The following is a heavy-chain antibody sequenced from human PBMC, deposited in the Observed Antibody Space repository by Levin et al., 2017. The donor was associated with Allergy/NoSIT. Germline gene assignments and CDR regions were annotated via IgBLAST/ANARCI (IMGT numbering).Heavy chain of an antibody. J-gene: IGHJ4*02. CDR2: INHSGST. CDR3: ARGSRWAPGGY. D-gene: IGHD1-26*01. Sequence: GSLRLSCAVYGGSFSGYYWSWIRQPPGKGLEWIGEINHSGSTNYNPSLKSRVTISVDTSKNQFSLKLSSVTAADTAVYYCARGSRWAPGGYWGQGTLVTVSS. CDR1: GGSFSGYY. V-gene: IGHV4-34*01.